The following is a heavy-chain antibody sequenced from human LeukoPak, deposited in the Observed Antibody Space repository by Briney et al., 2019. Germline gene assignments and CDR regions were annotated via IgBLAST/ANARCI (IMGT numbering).Heavy chain of an antibody. Sequence: KPSETLSLTCAVYGGSFSGYYWSWIRQPPGKGLEWIGEISHSGSTNYNPSLKSRVTISVDTSKNQFSLKLSSVTAADTAVYYCARGLGSGFNYWGQGTLVTVSS. V-gene: IGHV4-34*01. CDR2: ISHSGST. J-gene: IGHJ4*02. CDR1: GGSFSGYY. CDR3: ARGLGSGFNY. D-gene: IGHD6-19*01.